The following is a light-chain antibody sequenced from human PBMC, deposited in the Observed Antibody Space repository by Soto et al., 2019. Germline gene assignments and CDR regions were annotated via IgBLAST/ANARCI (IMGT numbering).Light chain of an antibody. CDR2: DAS. CDR3: PQRSNLPGT. Sequence: EIVLTQSPATLSLSPGERAILSCRASQSVGAYLAWYQQKPGQAPRLLIYDASNRATGIPARFGGSGSGTDFTPTINSLEPEDFAVYYCPQRSNLPGTFRPGTIVDI. J-gene: IGKJ3*01. CDR1: QSVGAY. V-gene: IGKV3-11*01.